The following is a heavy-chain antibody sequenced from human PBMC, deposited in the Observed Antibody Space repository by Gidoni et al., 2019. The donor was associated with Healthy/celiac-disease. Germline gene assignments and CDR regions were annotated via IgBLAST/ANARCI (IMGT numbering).Heavy chain of an antibody. V-gene: IGHV3-30-3*01. CDR1: GFTFSSYA. CDR2: ISYDGSNK. CDR3: AREPGGYSSSWYL. D-gene: IGHD6-13*01. J-gene: IGHJ5*02. Sequence: QVPLVASGGGVVQPGRSLRPSCAASGFTFSSYAMHWVRQAPGKGLEWVAVISYDGSNKYYADSVKGRFTISRDNSKNTLYLQMNSLRAEDTAVYYCAREPGGYSSSWYLWGQGTLVTVSS.